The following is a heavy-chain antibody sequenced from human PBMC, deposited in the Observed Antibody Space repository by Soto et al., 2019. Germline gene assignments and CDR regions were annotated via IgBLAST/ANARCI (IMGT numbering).Heavy chain of an antibody. D-gene: IGHD1-1*01. CDR3: ARDLTISSTDGPLDP. Sequence: AXGTLCLTCTVSGGSMSRYYWTWIRQPPGKGLEWIGNIHYTGSTNYNPSLKSRVTILLGTSTSQFSLKVSSVTAADTAVYYCARDLTISSTDGPLDPWGHGTLVTVSS. CDR1: GGSMSRYY. V-gene: IGHV4-59*01. CDR2: IHYTGST. J-gene: IGHJ5*02.